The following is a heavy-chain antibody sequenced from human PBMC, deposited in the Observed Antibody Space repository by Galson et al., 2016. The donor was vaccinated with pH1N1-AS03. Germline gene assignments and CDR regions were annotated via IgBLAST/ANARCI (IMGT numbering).Heavy chain of an antibody. Sequence: SLRLSCAASGFTFSSYWMSWVRQAPGKGLEWVANIKVDGSEKYYVDSVKGRFIISRDNTKNSLYLQMNSLSAADTAVYYCADVGATILWGQGTLVTVSS. J-gene: IGHJ1*01. CDR3: ADVGATIL. V-gene: IGHV3-7*01. D-gene: IGHD1-26*01. CDR2: IKVDGSEK. CDR1: GFTFSSYW.